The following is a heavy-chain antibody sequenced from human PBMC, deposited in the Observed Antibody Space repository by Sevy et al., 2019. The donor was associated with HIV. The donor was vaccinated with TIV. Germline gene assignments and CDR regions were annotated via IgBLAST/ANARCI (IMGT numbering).Heavy chain of an antibody. CDR2: IIPMFGRA. Sequence: SVKVSCKPSGRTFSNYALSWVRQAPGQGLEWMGGIIPMFGRANYVQKFQGRVTITADESTSTAYMELSSLRSEDTAVYFCARSISWYASFDSWGQGTLVTVSS. CDR1: GRTFSNYA. J-gene: IGHJ4*02. D-gene: IGHD6-13*01. V-gene: IGHV1-69*13. CDR3: ARSISWYASFDS.